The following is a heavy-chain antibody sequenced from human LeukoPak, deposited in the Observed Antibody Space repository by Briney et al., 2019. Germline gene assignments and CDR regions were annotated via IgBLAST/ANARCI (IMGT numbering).Heavy chain of an antibody. J-gene: IGHJ4*02. Sequence: PSETLSLTCTVSGGSISSYYWSWIRQPPGKGLEWIGYIYYSGSTNYNPSLKSRVTISVDTSKNQFSLKLSSVTAADTAVYYCARRGYGDLYFDYWGQGTLVTVSS. D-gene: IGHD4-17*01. V-gene: IGHV4-59*08. CDR1: GGSISSYY. CDR2: IYYSGST. CDR3: ARRGYGDLYFDY.